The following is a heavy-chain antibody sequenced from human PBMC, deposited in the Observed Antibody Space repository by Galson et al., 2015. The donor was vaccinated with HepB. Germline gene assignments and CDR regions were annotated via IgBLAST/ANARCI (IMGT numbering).Heavy chain of an antibody. CDR2: TILIFDPA. Sequence: SVKVSCKASGGTFSSYAMSWVRHTPGQGLEWMGGTILIFDPASYAQKFQGRVTITADESTGTAYMELSSLRSEDTAIYYCASVLTGPWPYNYYYMDVWGKGTTVTVSS. CDR1: GGTFSSYA. J-gene: IGHJ6*03. D-gene: IGHD3-9*01. CDR3: ASVLTGPWPYNYYYMDV. V-gene: IGHV1-69*13.